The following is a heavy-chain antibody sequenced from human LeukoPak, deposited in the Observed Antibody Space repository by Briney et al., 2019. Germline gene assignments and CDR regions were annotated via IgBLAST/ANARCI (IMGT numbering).Heavy chain of an antibody. CDR2: INWNGGST. CDR3: AKDHGERTYYYYYMDV. CDR1: GFTFSSYG. J-gene: IGHJ6*03. Sequence: GGSLRLSCAASGFTFSSYGMHWVRQAPGKGLEWVSGINWNGGSTYYADSVKGRFTISRDNSKNSLYLQMNSLRTEDTALYYCAKDHGERTYYYYYMDVWGKGTTVTVSS. V-gene: IGHV3-43*02. D-gene: IGHD3-10*01.